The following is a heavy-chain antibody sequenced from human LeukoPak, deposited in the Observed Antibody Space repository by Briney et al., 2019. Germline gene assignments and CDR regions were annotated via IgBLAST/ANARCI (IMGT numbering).Heavy chain of an antibody. J-gene: IGHJ4*02. CDR2: INHSGST. CDR3: ARERYSSSWYDY. V-gene: IGHV4-34*01. Sequence: SDTLSLTCAVYGGSFSGYYWSWIRQPPGKGLEWIGEINHSGSTNYNPSLKSRVTISVDTSKNQFSLKLSSVTAADTAVYYCARERYSSSWYDYWGQGTLVTVSS. D-gene: IGHD6-13*01. CDR1: GGSFSGYY.